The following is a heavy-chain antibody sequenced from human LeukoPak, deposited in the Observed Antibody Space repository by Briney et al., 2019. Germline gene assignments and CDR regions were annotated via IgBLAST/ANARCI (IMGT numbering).Heavy chain of an antibody. D-gene: IGHD5-24*01. Sequence: PGRSLRLSCVASGFSFGSYWMAWVRQAPGKGPEWVANMKHDGIEKYHVDSVKGRFTISRDNTKNSLYLHMSSLRVEDTAVYYCAREGREGYNYPALDFWGQGILVTVSS. V-gene: IGHV3-7*05. J-gene: IGHJ4*02. CDR3: AREGREGYNYPALDF. CDR2: MKHDGIEK. CDR1: GFSFGSYW.